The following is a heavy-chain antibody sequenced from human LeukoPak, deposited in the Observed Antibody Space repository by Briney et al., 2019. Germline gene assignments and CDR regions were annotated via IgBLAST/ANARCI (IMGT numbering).Heavy chain of an antibody. CDR1: GGSISSSTYY. Sequence: SQTLSLTCTVSGGSISSSTYYWGWIRQPPGKGLEWIGSIYYSGSTYYNPSLKSRVTISVDTSKNQFSLKLSSVTAADTAVYYCARGRGEGRGISMVRGVRAPSYNWFDPWGHGTLVTVSS. J-gene: IGHJ5*02. CDR2: IYYSGST. CDR3: ARGRGEGRGISMVRGVRAPSYNWFDP. V-gene: IGHV4-39*07. D-gene: IGHD3-10*01.